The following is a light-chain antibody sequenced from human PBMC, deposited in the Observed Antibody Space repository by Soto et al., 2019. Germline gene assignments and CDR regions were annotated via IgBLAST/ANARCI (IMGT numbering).Light chain of an antibody. CDR3: QHYNSYSEA. J-gene: IGKJ1*01. V-gene: IGKV3-15*01. CDR1: QSVSSN. Sequence: EIVMTQSPATPSVSPGERATLSRRASQSVSSNLAWYQQKPGQAPRLLIYGASTRATGIPARFSGGGSGTEFTLTISSLQPDDFATYYCQHYNSYSEAFGQGTKVDIK. CDR2: GAS.